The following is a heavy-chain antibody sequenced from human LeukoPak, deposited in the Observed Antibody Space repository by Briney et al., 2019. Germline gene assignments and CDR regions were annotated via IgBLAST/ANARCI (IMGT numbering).Heavy chain of an antibody. V-gene: IGHV4-59*08. CDR1: GGSISRYY. Sequence: SETLSLTCTVSGGSISRYYWSWIRQPPGKGLEWFGYIYDSGSTNYNPSLKSRVTISVDTSKNQFSLKLSSVTAADTAVDYCRGHQYSSGWDSFDYWGQGTLVTVSS. J-gene: IGHJ4*02. CDR3: RGHQYSSGWDSFDY. CDR2: IYDSGST. D-gene: IGHD6-19*01.